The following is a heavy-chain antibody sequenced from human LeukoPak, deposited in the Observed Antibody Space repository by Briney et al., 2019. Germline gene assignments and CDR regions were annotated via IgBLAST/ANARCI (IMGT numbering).Heavy chain of an antibody. J-gene: IGHJ4*02. D-gene: IGHD4-17*01. CDR3: ARSSVTTTGGAFDY. Sequence: GESLKISCKASGYSFSTHWIGWVRQMPGKGLEWMGLIFPGDSDIRYSPSFQGQLTFSADTSINTALLQWSSLMPSDTAIYYCARSSVTTTGGAFDYWGQGTLVTVSS. CDR1: GYSFSTHW. CDR2: IFPGDSDI. V-gene: IGHV5-51*01.